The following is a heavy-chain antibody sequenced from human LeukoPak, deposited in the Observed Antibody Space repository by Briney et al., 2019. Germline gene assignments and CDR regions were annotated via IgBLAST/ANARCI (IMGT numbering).Heavy chain of an antibody. CDR3: ARIPSPGWFDP. V-gene: IGHV4-39*07. J-gene: IGHJ5*02. CDR2: IYYSGST. CDR1: GGSVSISSYY. Sequence: SETLSLTCTVSGGSVSISSYYWGWIRQPPGKGLEWIANIYYSGSTYYNPSLKNRVTISISTSENQFSLKLTSVTAADTALYYCARIPSPGWFDPWGQGTLVTVSS.